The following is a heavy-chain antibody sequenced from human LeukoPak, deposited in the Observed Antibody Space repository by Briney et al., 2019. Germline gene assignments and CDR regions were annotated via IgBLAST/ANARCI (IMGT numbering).Heavy chain of an antibody. CDR2: ISSSSSYI. V-gene: IGHV3-21*01. Sequence: GGSLRLSCAASGFTLSSYSMNWVRQAPGKGLEWVSSISSSSSYIYYADSVKGRFTISRDNAKDSLYLQMNSLRAEDTAVYYCARAVYGDGEGYWGQGTLVTVSS. J-gene: IGHJ4*02. CDR3: ARAVYGDGEGY. CDR1: GFTLSSYS. D-gene: IGHD4-17*01.